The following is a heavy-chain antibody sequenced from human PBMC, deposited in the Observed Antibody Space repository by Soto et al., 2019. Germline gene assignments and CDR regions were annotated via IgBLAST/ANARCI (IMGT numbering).Heavy chain of an antibody. CDR2: IWSDGSNE. Sequence: QVQLVESGGGVVQPGRPLRLSCAASEFTFSRHGMHWVRQAPGKGLQWVGVIWSDGSNEVYADSVKGRFIISRDNSKNILYLQMNSLRAEDTAVYYCARERTFGDNKHHYLDGWGTGITVTVSS. CDR3: ARERTFGDNKHHYLDG. CDR1: EFTFSRHG. D-gene: IGHD3-10*01. V-gene: IGHV3-33*01. J-gene: IGHJ6*03.